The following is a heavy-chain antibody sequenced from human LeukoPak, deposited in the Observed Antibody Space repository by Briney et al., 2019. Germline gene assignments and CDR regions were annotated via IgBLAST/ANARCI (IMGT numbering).Heavy chain of an antibody. CDR3: ARFLDV. CDR2: IDHSGST. CDR1: GGSFSGYY. J-gene: IGHJ6*04. D-gene: IGHD2/OR15-2a*01. V-gene: IGHV4-34*01. Sequence: SETLSLTCAVYGGSFSGYYWSWIRQPPGRGLEWIGEIDHSGSTNYNPSLKSRVTISVDTSKNQFSLKLSSVTAADTAVCYCARFLDVWGKGTTVTVSS.